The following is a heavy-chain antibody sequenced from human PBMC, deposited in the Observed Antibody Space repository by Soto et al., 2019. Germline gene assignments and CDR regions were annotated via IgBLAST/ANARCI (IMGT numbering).Heavy chain of an antibody. Sequence: EVQLVESGGGLVQPGGSLRLSCAASGFTFSDHYMDWVRQAPGKGLEWVGRSRNKANSYTTEYAASVRGRFTISRDDSKKSLYLQMNSLKAEDTAVYYCAGDRGSWGQGTLVTVSS. V-gene: IGHV3-72*01. CDR3: AGDRGS. J-gene: IGHJ5*02. CDR1: GFTFSDHY. CDR2: SRNKANSYTT. D-gene: IGHD3-10*01.